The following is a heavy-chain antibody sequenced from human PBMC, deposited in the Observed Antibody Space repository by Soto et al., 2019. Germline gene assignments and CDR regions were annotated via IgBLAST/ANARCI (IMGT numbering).Heavy chain of an antibody. D-gene: IGHD3-9*01. J-gene: IGHJ6*02. CDR1: GFTFSSYG. V-gene: IGHV3-30*03. CDR2: ISYDGSNK. CDR3: ARVELRYFDWPSGGMDV. Sequence: GVSLSLSCAASGFTFSSYGMHWVRQAPGKGLEWVAVISYDGSNKYYADSVKGRFTISRDNSKNTLYLQMNSLRAEDTAVYYCARVELRYFDWPSGGMDVWGQGTTVTVSS.